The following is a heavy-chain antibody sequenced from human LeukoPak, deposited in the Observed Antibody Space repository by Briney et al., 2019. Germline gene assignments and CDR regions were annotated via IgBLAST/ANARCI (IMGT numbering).Heavy chain of an antibody. CDR1: GYAFTSYG. CDR3: ARPAGYSGYDLIY. J-gene: IGHJ4*02. Sequence: ASVKVSCKTSGYAFTSYGITWVRQAPGQGLEWMGWISVYSGNTDYAQKLQGRVTMTTDTSTNTAYMELRNLRSDDTAVYYCARPAGYSGYDLIYWGQGTLVTVSS. CDR2: ISVYSGNT. D-gene: IGHD5-12*01. V-gene: IGHV1-18*01.